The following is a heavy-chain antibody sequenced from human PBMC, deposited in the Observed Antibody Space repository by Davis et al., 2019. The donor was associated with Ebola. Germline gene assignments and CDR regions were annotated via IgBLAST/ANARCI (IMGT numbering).Heavy chain of an antibody. Sequence: SVKVSCKASGGTFSSYAISWVRQAPGQGLEWMGGIIPIFGTANYAQKFQGRVTMTRDTSTSTVYMELSSLRSEDTAVYYCASLGYCSSTSCFDYWGQGTLVTVSS. CDR3: ASLGYCSSTSCFDY. V-gene: IGHV1-69*05. J-gene: IGHJ4*02. CDR1: GGTFSSYA. CDR2: IIPIFGTA. D-gene: IGHD2-2*01.